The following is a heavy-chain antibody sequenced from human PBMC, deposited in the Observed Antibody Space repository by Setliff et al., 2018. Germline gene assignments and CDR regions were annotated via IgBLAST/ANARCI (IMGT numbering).Heavy chain of an antibody. CDR2: IIPILGIA. CDR1: GGTFSSYA. V-gene: IGHV1-69*10. CDR3: ARDPSPCYDILTGYAPMGAFDI. Sequence: GASVKVSCKASGGTFSSYAISWVRQAPGQGLEWMGGIIPILGIANYAQKFQGRVTITADESTSTAYMELSSLRSEDTAVYYCARDPSPCYDILTGYAPMGAFDIWGQGTMVTVSS. D-gene: IGHD3-9*01. J-gene: IGHJ3*02.